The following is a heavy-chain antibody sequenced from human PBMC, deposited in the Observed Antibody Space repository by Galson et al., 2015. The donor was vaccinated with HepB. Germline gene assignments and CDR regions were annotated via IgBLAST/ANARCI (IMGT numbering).Heavy chain of an antibody. D-gene: IGHD6-19*01. J-gene: IGHJ5*02. V-gene: IGHV1-18*01. CDR1: GYTFTSYG. CDR3: ARDNMRSSGWYGLDWFDP. Sequence: SVKVSCKASGYTFTSYGISWVRQAPGQGLEWMGWISAYNGNTNYAQKLQGRVTMTTDTSTSTAYMELRSLRSDDTAVYYCARDNMRSSGWYGLDWFDPWGQGTLVTVSS. CDR2: ISAYNGNT.